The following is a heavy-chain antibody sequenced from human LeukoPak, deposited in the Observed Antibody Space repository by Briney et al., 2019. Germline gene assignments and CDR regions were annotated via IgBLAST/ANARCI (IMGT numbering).Heavy chain of an antibody. J-gene: IGHJ4*02. D-gene: IGHD1-1*01. CDR2: INQDGSAK. Sequence: GGSLRLSCAASGFTFSDYWIIRFRQAPGKGLEWVGHINQDGSAKDYVDSMKGRFTISRDNANKFSFLQMNSLRAEDTAVYYCAKDKSWNVCDYWGRGTLVTVSS. CDR1: GFTFSDYW. V-gene: IGHV3-7*01. CDR3: AKDKSWNVCDY.